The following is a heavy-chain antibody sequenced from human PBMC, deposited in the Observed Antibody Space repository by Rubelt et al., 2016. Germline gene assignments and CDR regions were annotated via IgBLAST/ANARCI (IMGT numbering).Heavy chain of an antibody. CDR3: ARSGDRDQIIRVNCFDP. Sequence: EVQLVESGGGLMKPGRSLRLSCTASGSTLSTYSMHWVRQAPGKGLEWVSSIGSISSYIYYADSVKGRFTISRDNAKNSLYLQMNSLGGEDTAVDYCARSGDRDQIIRVNCFDPWGQGTLVTVSS. V-gene: IGHV3-21*01. J-gene: IGHJ5*02. CDR1: GSTLSTYS. CDR2: IGSISSYI.